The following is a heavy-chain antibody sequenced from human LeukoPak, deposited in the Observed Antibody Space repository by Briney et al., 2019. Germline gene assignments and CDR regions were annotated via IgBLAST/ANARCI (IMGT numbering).Heavy chain of an antibody. V-gene: IGHV1-18*01. J-gene: IGHJ4*02. D-gene: IGHD3-9*01. CDR1: GYTFTSYG. CDR2: ISAYNGNT. Sequence: GASVKVSCTASGYTFTSYGISWVRQAPGQGLEWMGWISAYNGNTNYAQNLQGRLTMTTDTSTSTAYMELRSLRSDDTAVFYRATGPLDWRPYYFYYWGQGTLVTVSS. CDR3: ATGPLDWRPYYFYY.